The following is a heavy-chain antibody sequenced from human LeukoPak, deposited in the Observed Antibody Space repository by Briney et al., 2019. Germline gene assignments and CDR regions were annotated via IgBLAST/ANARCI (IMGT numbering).Heavy chain of an antibody. CDR3: ARVTKNYDILTGYYNWFDP. V-gene: IGHV1-18*01. J-gene: IGHJ5*02. CDR2: ISAYNGNT. D-gene: IGHD3-9*01. CDR1: GGTFSSYA. Sequence: ASVKVSCKASGGTFSSYAISWVRQAPGQGLEWMGWISAYNGNTNYAQKLQGRVTMTTDTSTSTAYMELRSLRSDDTAVYYCARVTKNYDILTGYYNWFDPWGQGTLVTVSS.